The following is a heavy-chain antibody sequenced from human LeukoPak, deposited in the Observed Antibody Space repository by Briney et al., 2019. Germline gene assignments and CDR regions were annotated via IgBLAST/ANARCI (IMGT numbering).Heavy chain of an antibody. CDR2: ISGSGGNT. D-gene: IGHD2-15*01. CDR3: AKVQGPYCSGGSCFMDV. V-gene: IGHV3-23*01. CDR1: GFTVSDNY. J-gene: IGHJ6*03. Sequence: GGSLRLSCAASGFTVSDNYMSWVRQAPGKGLEWVSVISGSGGNTYYADSVKGRFTISRDNSKNTLFLQMNSLRVEDTAVYYCAKVQGPYCSGGSCFMDVWGKGTTVTISS.